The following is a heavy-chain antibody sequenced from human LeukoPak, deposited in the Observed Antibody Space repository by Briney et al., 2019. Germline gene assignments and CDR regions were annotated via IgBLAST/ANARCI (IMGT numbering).Heavy chain of an antibody. CDR3: ASSLEWELLGFDP. CDR2: IYTNGST. J-gene: IGHJ5*02. D-gene: IGHD1-26*01. V-gene: IGHV4-4*07. CDR1: GGSISSYH. Sequence: PSETLSLTCTVSGGSISSYHWSWIRQSAGKGLEWIGRIYTNGSTNYNPSLKSRVTISVDTSKNQFSLKLSSVTAADTAVYYCASSLEWELLGFDPWGQGTLVTVSS.